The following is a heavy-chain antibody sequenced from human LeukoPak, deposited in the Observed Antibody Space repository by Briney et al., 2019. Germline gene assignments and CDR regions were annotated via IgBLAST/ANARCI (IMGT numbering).Heavy chain of an antibody. V-gene: IGHV5-51*01. D-gene: IGHD6-6*01. CDR2: LYPRDSDT. Sequence: GESLKISCTGSAYTFTNYWIGWVRQMPGKGLEWMGILYPRDSDTRYSPSFQGQVTISADRSISTAYLQWSSLKTSDTAMYYCARSIAAHSAYFDFWGQGTLVTVSS. CDR1: AYTFTNYW. CDR3: ARSIAAHSAYFDF. J-gene: IGHJ4*02.